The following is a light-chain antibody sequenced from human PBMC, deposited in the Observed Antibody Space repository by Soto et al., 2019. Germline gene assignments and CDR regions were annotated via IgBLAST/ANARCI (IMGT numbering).Light chain of an antibody. CDR1: QSISTY. CDR3: RQSFSTPRT. V-gene: IGKV1-39*01. J-gene: IGKJ1*01. CDR2: ASS. Sequence: IQMTQSPSSLSASVGDRVTITCRASQSISTYVNWYQQKPGKAPKLLIYASSSLQSGVPSRFSGSGSGTHFTLTINSLQPEDFATYYCRQSFSTPRTFGPGTRVE.